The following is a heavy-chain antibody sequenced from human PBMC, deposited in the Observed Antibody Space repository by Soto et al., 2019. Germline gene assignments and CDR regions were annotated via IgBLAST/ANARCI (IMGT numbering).Heavy chain of an antibody. D-gene: IGHD2-2*01. V-gene: IGHV3-53*01. Sequence: EVQLVESGGGLIQPGVSLRLSCAASGFNVSSNYMSWVRQAPGKGLEWLSVIYSGGSTYYAESVKGRFTISRDNSKNTLNLLMNALRVEDTAVYYCARGPHVGISTSWGQGTLVTVSS. J-gene: IGHJ4*02. CDR3: ARGPHVGISTS. CDR1: GFNVSSNY. CDR2: IYSGGST.